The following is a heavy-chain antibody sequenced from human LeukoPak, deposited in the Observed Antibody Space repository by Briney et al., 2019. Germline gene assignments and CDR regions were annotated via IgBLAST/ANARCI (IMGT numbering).Heavy chain of an antibody. CDR3: AKEAQKLLWFGGGRGNYFDY. Sequence: SETLSLTCTVSGGSISSYYWSWIRQPPGKGLEWIGYIYYSGSTNYNPSLKSRVTISVDTSKNQFSLKLSSVTAADTAVYYCAKEAQKLLWFGGGRGNYFDYWGQGTLVTVSS. CDR1: GGSISSYY. J-gene: IGHJ4*02. V-gene: IGHV4-59*01. CDR2: IYYSGST. D-gene: IGHD3-10*01.